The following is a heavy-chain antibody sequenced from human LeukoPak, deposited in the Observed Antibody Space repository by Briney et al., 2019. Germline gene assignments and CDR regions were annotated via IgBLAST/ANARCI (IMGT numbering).Heavy chain of an antibody. Sequence: GGSLRLSCAASGFTFSTFAMIWVRQPPGKGLEWVSSIFPSGGEIHYADSVRGRFTISRDNSKNTLYLQMNSLRAEDTAVYYCAKDLNYGDLLDYWGQGTLVTVSS. CDR3: AKDLNYGDLLDY. D-gene: IGHD4-17*01. V-gene: IGHV3-23*01. J-gene: IGHJ4*02. CDR2: IFPSGGEI. CDR1: GFTFSTFA.